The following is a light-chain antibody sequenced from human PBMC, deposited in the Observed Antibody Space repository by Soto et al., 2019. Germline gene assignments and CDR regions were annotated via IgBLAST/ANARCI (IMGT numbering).Light chain of an antibody. Sequence: EIVLTQSPATLSVSPGEGATLSCKASQSVSSKLAWYQQKPGQAPRVLIYGAFTRATGIPARFSGSGSGTEFTLTISSLQYEDFAFYYCLQYNDWPFTFGHGTKLEIK. V-gene: IGKV3-15*01. J-gene: IGKJ2*01. CDR1: QSVSSK. CDR3: LQYNDWPFT. CDR2: GAF.